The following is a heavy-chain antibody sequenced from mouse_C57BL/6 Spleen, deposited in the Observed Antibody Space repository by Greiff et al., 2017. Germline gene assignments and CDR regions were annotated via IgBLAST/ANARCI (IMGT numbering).Heavy chain of an antibody. CDR2: IDPSDSYT. CDR3: ARIYYYGSSFYYFDY. D-gene: IGHD1-1*01. Sequence: QVQLQQPGAELVKPGASVKMSCKASGYTFTSYWMQWVKQRPGQGLEWIGEIDPSDSYTNYNQKFKGKATLTVDTSSSTAYMQLSSLTSEDSAVYFCARIYYYGSSFYYFDYWGQGTTLTVPS. CDR1: GYTFTSYW. J-gene: IGHJ2*01. V-gene: IGHV1-50*01.